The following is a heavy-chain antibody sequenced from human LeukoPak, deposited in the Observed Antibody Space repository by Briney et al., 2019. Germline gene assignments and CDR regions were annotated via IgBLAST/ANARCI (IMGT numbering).Heavy chain of an antibody. Sequence: SETLSLTCAVYGGSFSGYYWSWIRQPPGKGLEWIGEINHSGSTNYNPSLKSRVTISVDTSKNQFSLKLSSVTATDTAVYYCASNIHVPYGMDVWGQGTTVTVSS. CDR1: GGSFSGYY. J-gene: IGHJ6*02. CDR3: ASNIHVPYGMDV. D-gene: IGHD3-10*02. CDR2: INHSGST. V-gene: IGHV4-34*01.